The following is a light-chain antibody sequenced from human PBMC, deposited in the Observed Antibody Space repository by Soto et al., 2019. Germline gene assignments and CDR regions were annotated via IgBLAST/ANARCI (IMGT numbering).Light chain of an antibody. J-gene: IGKJ1*01. V-gene: IGKV1-39*01. Sequence: DIQMTQSPSSLSASVGDRVTITCRTSQTISNYLNWYQQKPGKAPTLLIYAASSLQSGVPARFSGSGSGTDFTLTITSLQPEDFATYYCQQSYTTPRTFGQGTKVEIK. CDR3: QQSYTTPRT. CDR1: QTISNY. CDR2: AAS.